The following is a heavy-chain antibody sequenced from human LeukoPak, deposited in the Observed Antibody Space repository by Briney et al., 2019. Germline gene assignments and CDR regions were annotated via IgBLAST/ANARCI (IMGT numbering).Heavy chain of an antibody. CDR1: GGSIRSYC. D-gene: IGHD2-15*01. J-gene: IGHJ4*02. V-gene: IGHV4-34*01. Sequence: PSETLSLTCAGYGGSIRSYCWSWLGQPPGKGLKGFGEIYHSGSNNYNQFLESLVTISLNTSNNHFSLKRSFVTAADAVVYCCVRGGGSLWNWGRGTLVTVSS. CDR3: VRGGGSLWN. CDR2: IYHSGSN.